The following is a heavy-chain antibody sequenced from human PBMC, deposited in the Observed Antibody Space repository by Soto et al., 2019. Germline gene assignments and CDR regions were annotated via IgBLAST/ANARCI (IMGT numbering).Heavy chain of an antibody. CDR3: AGGHVLEGVGLLEWLSAGWFDP. Sequence: QVQLQESGPGLVKPSQTLSLTCTVSGGSISSGGYYWSWIRQHPGKGLEWTGYIYYSGSTYYNPSLKSRVTISVDTSKNQFSLKLSSVTAADTAVYYCAGGHVLEGVGLLEWLSAGWFDPWGQGTLVTVSS. D-gene: IGHD3-3*01. CDR1: GGSISSGGYY. J-gene: IGHJ5*02. V-gene: IGHV4-31*03. CDR2: IYYSGST.